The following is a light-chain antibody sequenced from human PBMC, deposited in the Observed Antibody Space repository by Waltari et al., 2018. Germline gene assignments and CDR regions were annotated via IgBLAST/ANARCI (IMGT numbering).Light chain of an antibody. J-gene: IGKJ1*01. CDR3: QHYVRLPAT. CDR1: QSVGRS. V-gene: IGKV3-20*01. CDR2: GAS. Sequence: EIVLTQSPGPLPLSPGDRATHSCRASQSVGRSLAWCQQIPGQAPRLLIYGASSRATGIPDRFSGSGSGTDFSLTISRLEPEDFAVYFCQHYVRLPATFGQGTKVAI.